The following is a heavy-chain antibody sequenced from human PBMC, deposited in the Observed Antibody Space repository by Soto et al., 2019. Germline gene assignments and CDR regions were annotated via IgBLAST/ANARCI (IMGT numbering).Heavy chain of an antibody. CDR3: AKSRWGVVVPAVNWYFDL. V-gene: IGHV3-23*01. CDR1: GFSFSDYA. J-gene: IGHJ2*01. CDR2: ISGSGGST. Sequence: EVQLLESGGGLVQPGGSLRLSCAASGFSFSDYAMTWVRQAPGKGSEWVSGISGSGGSTYYADSVEGRFTISRDNSKNTLYLQMNSLRAEDTAVYYCAKSRWGVVVPAVNWYFDLWGRGTLVTVSS. D-gene: IGHD2-2*01.